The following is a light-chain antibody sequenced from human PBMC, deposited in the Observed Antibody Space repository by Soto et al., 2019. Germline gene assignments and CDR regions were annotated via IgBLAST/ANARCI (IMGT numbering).Light chain of an antibody. CDR3: QQYDKWPLT. Sequence: EIVMTQSPATLSVSPGERATLSCRASQSVSNKLAWYQQKVGQAPRLLIFGASTRATGIPARFSGSGSGTEFTLTISRLQSEDFEVYYCQQYDKWPLTFGGGAKVEIK. J-gene: IGKJ4*01. V-gene: IGKV3-15*01. CDR1: QSVSNK. CDR2: GAS.